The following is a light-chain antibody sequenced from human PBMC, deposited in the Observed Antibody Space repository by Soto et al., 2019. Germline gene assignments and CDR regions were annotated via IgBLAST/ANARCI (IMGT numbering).Light chain of an antibody. CDR2: EVT. CDR1: SSDVGAYKY. CDR3: TSYVGNDIWV. Sequence: QSALTQPPSASGSPGQSVTISCTGTSSDVGAYKYVSWYQQYPGKAPKLVIYEVTKRPSGVPDRFSGSKSGNTASLTVSGLQAEDEADYYCTSYVGNDIWVFGGGTTLTVL. V-gene: IGLV2-8*01. J-gene: IGLJ3*02.